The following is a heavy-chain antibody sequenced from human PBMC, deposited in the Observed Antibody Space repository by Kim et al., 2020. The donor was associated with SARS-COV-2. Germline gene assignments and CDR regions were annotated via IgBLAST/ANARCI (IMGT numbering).Heavy chain of an antibody. CDR1: GGSFSGYY. CDR2: INHSGST. Sequence: SETLSLTCAVYGGSFSGYYWSWIRQPPGKGLEWIGEINHSGSTNYNPSLKSRVTISVATSKNQFSLKLSSVTAADTAVYYCARGGGATWYYCMDVWGQGTTVTVSS. J-gene: IGHJ6*02. CDR3: ARGGGATWYYCMDV. D-gene: IGHD1-26*01. V-gene: IGHV4-34*01.